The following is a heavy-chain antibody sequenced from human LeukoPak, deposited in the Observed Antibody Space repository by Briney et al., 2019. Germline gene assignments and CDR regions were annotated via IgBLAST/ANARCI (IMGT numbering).Heavy chain of an antibody. CDR3: AKANRSGYYSLTFDY. Sequence: ASVKVSCKVSGYTLTELSMHWVRQAPGKGLEWMGGFDPEDGETIYAQKFQGRVTMTEDTSTDTAYMELSSLRSEDTAVYSCAKANRSGYYSLTFDYWGQGTLVTVSS. CDR2: FDPEDGET. CDR1: GYTLTELS. D-gene: IGHD3-3*01. V-gene: IGHV1-24*01. J-gene: IGHJ4*02.